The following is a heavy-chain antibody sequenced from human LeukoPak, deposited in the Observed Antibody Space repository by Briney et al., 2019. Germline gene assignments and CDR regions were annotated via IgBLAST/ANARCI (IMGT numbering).Heavy chain of an antibody. V-gene: IGHV3-23*01. J-gene: IGHJ4*02. CDR2: ISGSGGNT. D-gene: IGHD4-17*01. Sequence: GGSLRLSCSASGFAFSGFAMGWVRQAPGKGLEWVSSISGSGGNTYYADSVEGRFTISRDNSRNTLYLQMNSLRAEDAALYYCARGRGGDYVPSRFDYWGQGTLVTVSS. CDR3: ARGRGGDYVPSRFDY. CDR1: GFAFSGFA.